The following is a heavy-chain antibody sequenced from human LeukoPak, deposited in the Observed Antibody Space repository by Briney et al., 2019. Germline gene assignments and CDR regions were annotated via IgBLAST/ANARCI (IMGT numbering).Heavy chain of an antibody. J-gene: IGHJ4*02. D-gene: IGHD3-3*01. CDR3: ARAPSSGDFWSGGYNFDY. CDR1: GLSVGRYY. Sequence: SGGSLRVSYAASGLSVGRYYMSWVRQAPGKGLEWISTIFTGGNAYSADSVKGRLTISRDTSKNTLYLQMNSLRAEDTAVYYCARAPSSGDFWSGGYNFDYGGQGTLVIVSS. CDR2: IFTGGNA. V-gene: IGHV3-66*02.